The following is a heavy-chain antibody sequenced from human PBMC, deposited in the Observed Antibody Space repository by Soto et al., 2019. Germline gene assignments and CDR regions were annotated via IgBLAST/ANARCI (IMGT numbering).Heavy chain of an antibody. Sequence: GASVKVSCKASGYTFTSYYMHWVRQAPGQGLEWMGIINPSGGSTSYAQKFQGRVTMTRDTSTSTVYMELSSLRSEDTAVYYCARTIHSDSIGYWRGHYFDYWGQGTPVTVSS. CDR2: INPSGGST. CDR3: ARTIHSDSIGYWRGHYFDY. J-gene: IGHJ4*02. D-gene: IGHD3-22*01. V-gene: IGHV1-46*01. CDR1: GYTFTSYY.